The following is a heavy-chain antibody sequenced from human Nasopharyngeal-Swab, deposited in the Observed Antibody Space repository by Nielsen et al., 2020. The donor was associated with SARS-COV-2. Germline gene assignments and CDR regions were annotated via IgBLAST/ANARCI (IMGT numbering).Heavy chain of an antibody. D-gene: IGHD3-3*01. V-gene: IGHV4-61*02. Sequence: SETLSLTCTFPGGSISSGSYYWSWIRQPAGKGLEWIGRIYTSGSTNYNPSLKSRVTISVDTSKNQFSLKLSSVTAADTAVYYCARGGAYAYDFWSGYYPHYYYYMDVWGKGTTVTVSS. J-gene: IGHJ6*03. CDR1: GGSISSGSYY. CDR2: IYTSGST. CDR3: ARGGAYAYDFWSGYYPHYYYYMDV.